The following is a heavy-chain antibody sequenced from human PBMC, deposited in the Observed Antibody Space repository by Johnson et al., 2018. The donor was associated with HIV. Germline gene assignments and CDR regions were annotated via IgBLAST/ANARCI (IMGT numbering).Heavy chain of an antibody. J-gene: IGHJ3*02. CDR3: AKEKSMEGERRAGFDAFDI. CDR2: ISYDGSNE. CDR1: GFTFSSYT. D-gene: IGHD3-16*01. Sequence: VQLVESGGGLVQPGGSLRLSCAASGFTFSSYTMYWVRQAPGKGLEWVAVISYDGSNEYYADSVKGRFTISRDNSKNTLYLQMNSLRAEDTAVYYCAKEKSMEGERRAGFDAFDIWGPGTMVTVSS. V-gene: IGHV3-30*04.